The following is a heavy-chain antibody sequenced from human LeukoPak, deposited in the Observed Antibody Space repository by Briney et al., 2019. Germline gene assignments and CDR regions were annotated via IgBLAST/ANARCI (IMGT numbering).Heavy chain of an antibody. CDR3: ARSEINDYMRF. J-gene: IGHJ4*02. Sequence: SGTLSLTCSVSGYSIANGYHWAWVRQPPGNRLEWLGSIYQSGSTYDNLSLKSRLTMSVDTSKNQFSLTMRAVTAADTALYYCARSEINDYMRFWGQGTLVTVSS. D-gene: IGHD4-11*01. V-gene: IGHV4-38-2*01. CDR2: IYQSGST. CDR1: GYSIANGYH.